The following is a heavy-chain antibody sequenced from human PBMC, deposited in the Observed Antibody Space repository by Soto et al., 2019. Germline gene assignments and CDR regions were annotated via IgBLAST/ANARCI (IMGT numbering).Heavy chain of an antibody. J-gene: IGHJ4*02. CDR1: GGSFGIYP. Sequence: QVQLVQSGAEVKKPGSSVKVSCQTSGGSFGIYPISWVQQAPGQGLEWVGRVIPILNVANYTQKLHVRLTLTADKSTTTAYMELSSLTSEDTAVYYCARESTSGLNYWGQGTLVTVSS. V-gene: IGHV1-69*04. D-gene: IGHD2-2*01. CDR2: VIPILNVA. CDR3: ARESTSGLNY.